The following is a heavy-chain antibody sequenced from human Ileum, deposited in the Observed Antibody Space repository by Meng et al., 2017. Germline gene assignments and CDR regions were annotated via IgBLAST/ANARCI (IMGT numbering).Heavy chain of an antibody. CDR2: INLDGSEK. D-gene: IGHD6-19*01. Sequence: GGSLRLSCEVSGFTFSNYWMSWVRQAPGKGLEWVANINLDGSEKYYLDSVKGRFTISRDNAENSLYLQMNSLRVEDTAVYYCARKTVAVAGKFDYWGQGTLVTVSS. CDR3: ARKTVAVAGKFDY. CDR1: GFTFSNYW. J-gene: IGHJ4*02. V-gene: IGHV3-7*01.